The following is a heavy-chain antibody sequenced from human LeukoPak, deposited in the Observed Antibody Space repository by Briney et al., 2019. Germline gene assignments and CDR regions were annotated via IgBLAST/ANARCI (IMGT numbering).Heavy chain of an antibody. D-gene: IGHD2-15*01. V-gene: IGHV3-21*01. J-gene: IGHJ4*02. CDR1: GFTFSDYS. CDR3: ARDGSPYCSGGSCAFFSY. CDR2: ISGSSSYI. Sequence: GGSLRLSCAASGFTFSDYSMNWVRQAPGKGLEWVSSISGSSSYIYYADSVKGRFTISRDNAKNSLYLQMNSLRAEDTAVYYCARDGSPYCSGGSCAFFSYWGQGTLVTVSS.